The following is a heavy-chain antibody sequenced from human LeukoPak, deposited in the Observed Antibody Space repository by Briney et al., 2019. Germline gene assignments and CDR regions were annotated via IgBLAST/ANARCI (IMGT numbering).Heavy chain of an antibody. D-gene: IGHD6-13*01. V-gene: IGHV3-7*01. J-gene: IGHJ3*02. CDR3: ARGYSSSWYGDAFDI. Sequence: QTGGSLRPSCAASGFTFSSYWMSWVRQAPGKGLEWVANIKQDGSKKYYVDSVKGRFTISRDNAKNSLYLQMNSLRAEDTAVYYCARGYSSSWYGDAFDIWGQGTMVTVSS. CDR2: IKQDGSKK. CDR1: GFTFSSYW.